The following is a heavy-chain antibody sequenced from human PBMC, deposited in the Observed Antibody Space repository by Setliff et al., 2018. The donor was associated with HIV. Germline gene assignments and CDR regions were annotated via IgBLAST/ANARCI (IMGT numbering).Heavy chain of an antibody. Sequence: PGGSLRLSCATSGFTFSSDAMTWVRQAPGKGLEWVSVIYPGASTTYYANSVKGRFTISRDNSKNTVYLQMNSLRAEDTAVYYCARSLLPSITVAGTIGYWGQGSLVTVSS. D-gene: IGHD6-19*01. CDR3: ARSLLPSITVAGTIGY. V-gene: IGHV3-23*03. CDR1: GFTFSSDA. CDR2: IYPGASTT. J-gene: IGHJ4*02.